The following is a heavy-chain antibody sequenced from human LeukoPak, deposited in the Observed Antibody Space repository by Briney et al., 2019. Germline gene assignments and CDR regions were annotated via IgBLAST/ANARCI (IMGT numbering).Heavy chain of an antibody. CDR3: ARDLVLDYYDSSGYDGYFDY. J-gene: IGHJ4*02. Sequence: ASVKVSCKASGYTFTSYGISWVRQAPGQGLEWMGWISAYNGNTNYAQKLQGRVTMTTDTSTSTAYMELGSLRSDDTAVYYCARDLVLDYYDSSGYDGYFDYWGQGTLVTVSS. CDR1: GYTFTSYG. CDR2: ISAYNGNT. D-gene: IGHD3-22*01. V-gene: IGHV1-18*01.